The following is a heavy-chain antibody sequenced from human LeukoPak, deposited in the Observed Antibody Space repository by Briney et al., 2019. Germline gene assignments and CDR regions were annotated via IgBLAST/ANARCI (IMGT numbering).Heavy chain of an antibody. CDR3: ARSGYSSGWYEY. D-gene: IGHD6-19*01. J-gene: IGHJ4*02. Sequence: PSETLSPTCAVYGGSFSGYYWSWIRQPPGKGLEWIGEINHSGSTNYNPSLKSRVTISVDTSKNQFSLKLSSVTAADTAVYYCARSGYSSGWYEYWGQGTLVTVSS. CDR2: INHSGST. CDR1: GGSFSGYY. V-gene: IGHV4-34*01.